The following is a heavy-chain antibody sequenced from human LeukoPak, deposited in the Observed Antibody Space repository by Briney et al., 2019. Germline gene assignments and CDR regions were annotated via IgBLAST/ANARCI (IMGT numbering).Heavy chain of an antibody. CDR2: MNPNSGNT. CDR1: GYTFTSYD. CDR3: ARGGRANYYDSSGPTEFFFDY. D-gene: IGHD3-22*01. V-gene: IGHV1-8*03. J-gene: IGHJ4*02. Sequence: ASVKVSCKASGYTFTSYDSNWVRQATGQGLEWMGWMNPNSGNTGYAQKFQGRVTITRNTSISTAYMELSSLRSEDTAVYYCARGGRANYYDSSGPTEFFFDYWGQGTLVTVSS.